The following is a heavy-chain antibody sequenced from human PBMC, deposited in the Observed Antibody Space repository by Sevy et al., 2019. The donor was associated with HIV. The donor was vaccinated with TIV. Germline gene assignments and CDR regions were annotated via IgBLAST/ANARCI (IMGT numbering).Heavy chain of an antibody. J-gene: IGHJ5*02. Sequence: APVKVSCKVFGYSLSKLSMHWVRQAPGKGLEWMGSLDPGNGEITYAQTLQGRVTMTEDTSTDTAYMELSSLTSEDTATYYCATVGLGYYSGSSYYQGDWFDPWGQGTLVTVSS. D-gene: IGHD2-15*01. CDR3: ATVGLGYYSGSSYYQGDWFDP. CDR1: GYSLSKLS. V-gene: IGHV1-24*01. CDR2: LDPGNGEI.